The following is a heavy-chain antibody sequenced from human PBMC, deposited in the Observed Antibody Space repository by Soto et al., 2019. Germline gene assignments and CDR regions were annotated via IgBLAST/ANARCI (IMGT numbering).Heavy chain of an antibody. V-gene: IGHV5-51*01. Sequence: PGESLKISCKTSGFAFSNYWVGWVRQMPGKGFEWMGITYPGDSATKYSPSFQGHVTISSDKSTNTAYLQWSSLRASDTAIYFCAANTRHYTDPLWPYWGQGTLVTVSS. J-gene: IGHJ4*02. CDR1: GFAFSNYW. CDR3: AANTRHYTDPLWPY. CDR2: TYPGDSAT. D-gene: IGHD3-9*01.